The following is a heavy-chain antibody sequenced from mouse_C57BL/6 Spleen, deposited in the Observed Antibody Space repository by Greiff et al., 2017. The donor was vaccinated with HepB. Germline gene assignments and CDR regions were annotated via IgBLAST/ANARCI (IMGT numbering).Heavy chain of an antibody. CDR2: ISSGSGTI. Sequence: EVQGVESGGGLVKPGGSLKLSCAASGFTFSDYGMHWVRQAPEKGLEWVAYISSGSGTIYYADTVKGRFTISRDNAKNTLFLQMTSLRSEDTAMYYCARKTTVYAMDYWGQGTSVTVSS. D-gene: IGHD1-1*01. CDR1: GFTFSDYG. CDR3: ARKTTVYAMDY. J-gene: IGHJ4*01. V-gene: IGHV5-17*01.